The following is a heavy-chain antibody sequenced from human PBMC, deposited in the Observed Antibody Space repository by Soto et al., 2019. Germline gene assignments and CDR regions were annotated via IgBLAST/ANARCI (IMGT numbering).Heavy chain of an antibody. J-gene: IGHJ4*02. CDR1: GFTFSSYD. CDR3: VRRVPGNYGY. Sequence: EVQLAESGGGMVQPGGSLRLSCVDSGFTFSSYDMHWVRQDPGKGLEYVSSISSNVGTTYYGISVKGRFTISRDNSNNTMYLQRGILRAEDMAVYYCVRRVPGNYGYWGKGTLVTVSS. CDR2: ISSNVGTT. V-gene: IGHV3-64*01. D-gene: IGHD1-7*01.